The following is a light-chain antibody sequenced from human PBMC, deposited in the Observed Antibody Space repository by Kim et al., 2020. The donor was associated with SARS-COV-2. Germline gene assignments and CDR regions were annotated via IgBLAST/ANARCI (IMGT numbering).Light chain of an antibody. J-gene: IGKJ1*01. CDR3: QKYNSAPRT. CDR1: QGISNY. Sequence: ASVGDRVTITCRASQGISNYLAWYQQKPGKVPKLLIYAAYTLQSGVPSRFSGSGSGTDFTLTISSLQPEDVATYYCQKYNSAPRTFGQGTKVDIK. V-gene: IGKV1-27*01. CDR2: AAY.